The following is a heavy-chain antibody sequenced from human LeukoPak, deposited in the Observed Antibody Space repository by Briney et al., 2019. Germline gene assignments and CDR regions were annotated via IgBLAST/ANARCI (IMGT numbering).Heavy chain of an antibody. J-gene: IGHJ5*02. Sequence: ASVKVSCKASGGTFTGYYMHWVRQAPGQGLEWMGWINPNNGDTSYAQKFQGRVTMTRDTSINTAYMDLSRLRSDDTAVYYCAREGDCNGTSCYTGNWFDPWGQGTLVTVSS. CDR1: GGTFTGYY. CDR3: AREGDCNGTSCYTGNWFDP. V-gene: IGHV1-2*02. D-gene: IGHD2-2*02. CDR2: INPNNGDT.